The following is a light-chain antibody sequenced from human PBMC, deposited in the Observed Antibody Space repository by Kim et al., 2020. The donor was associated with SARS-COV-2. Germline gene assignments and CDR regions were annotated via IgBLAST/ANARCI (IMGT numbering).Light chain of an antibody. CDR2: STS. CDR1: QSVNSRY. Sequence: SQGERATPSCRASQSVNSRYLAWFQQSPGQAPRLLIYSTSTRATGIPDRVSGSGSGTDFTLTISRLEPEDSAVYYCQQYGSSPLTFGGGTKVDIK. V-gene: IGKV3-20*01. CDR3: QQYGSSPLT. J-gene: IGKJ4*01.